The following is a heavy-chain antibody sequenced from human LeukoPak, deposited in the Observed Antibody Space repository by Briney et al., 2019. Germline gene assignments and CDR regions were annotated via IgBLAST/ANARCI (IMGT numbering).Heavy chain of an antibody. CDR3: ATDVHIVVVPAARFYYYHYYMDV. D-gene: IGHD2-2*01. CDR2: IDPEDGET. J-gene: IGHJ6*03. CDR1: GYTFTDYY. Sequence: GASVKISCKVSGYTFTDYYMHWVQQAPGKGLEWMGLIDPEDGETIYAEKFQGRVTITADTSTDTAYMELSSLRSEDTAVYYCATDVHIVVVPAARFYYYHYYMDVWGKGTTVTVSS. V-gene: IGHV1-69-2*01.